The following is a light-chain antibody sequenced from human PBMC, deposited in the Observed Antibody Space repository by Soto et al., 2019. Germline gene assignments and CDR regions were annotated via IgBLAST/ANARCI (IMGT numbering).Light chain of an antibody. CDR3: QQYNNWPPIT. J-gene: IGKJ5*01. Sequence: EIVLTQSPGTLSLSPGERATLSCRASQSVSNNYLAWYQQKPGQAPRLLIYGASNRATGIPDRFSGSRSGTEFTLTISSLQSEDFAIYYCQQYNNWPPITFGPGTRLEIK. V-gene: IGKV3D-15*01. CDR2: GAS. CDR1: QSVSNN.